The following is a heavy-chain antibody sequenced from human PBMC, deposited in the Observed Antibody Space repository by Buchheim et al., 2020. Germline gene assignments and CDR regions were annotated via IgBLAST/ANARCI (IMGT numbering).Heavy chain of an antibody. CDR1: GFTFSIYG. D-gene: IGHD6-19*01. J-gene: IGHJ4*02. Sequence: QVQLVESGGGVVQPGRSLRLSCAASGFTFSIYGMYWVRQAPGKGLEWVAVISYDGSHKYYADSVKGRFTISRDNSKNTLDLKMNSLRAEDTAVYYCAKASSGWLVLDYWGQGTL. V-gene: IGHV3-30*18. CDR2: ISYDGSHK. CDR3: AKASSGWLVLDY.